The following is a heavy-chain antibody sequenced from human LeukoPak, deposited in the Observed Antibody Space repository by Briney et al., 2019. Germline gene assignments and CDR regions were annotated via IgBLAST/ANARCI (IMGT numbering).Heavy chain of an antibody. CDR1: GYTFTSYG. J-gene: IGHJ4*02. Sequence: ASVKVSCKASGYTFTSYGISWVRQAPGQGLEWMGWISAYNGNTNYAQKLQGRVTMTTDTSTSTAYMELRSLRSDDTAVYYCARAMDYYDSSDYYYYSYYFDYWGQGTLVTVSS. CDR2: ISAYNGNT. CDR3: ARAMDYYDSSDYYYYSYYFDY. V-gene: IGHV1-18*01. D-gene: IGHD3-22*01.